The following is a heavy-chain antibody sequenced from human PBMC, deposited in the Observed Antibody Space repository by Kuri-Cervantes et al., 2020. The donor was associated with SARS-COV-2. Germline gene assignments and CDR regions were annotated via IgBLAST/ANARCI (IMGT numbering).Heavy chain of an antibody. J-gene: IGHJ4*02. CDR3: AKDKGWLRQTAGLDY. V-gene: IGHV3-30*18. Sequence: GESLKISCAASGFTFSSYGMHWVRQAPGKGLEWVAVISYDGSNKYYADSVKGRFTISRDNSKKTLYLQMNSLRAEDTAVYYCAKDKGWLRQTAGLDYWGQGTLVTVSS. CDR1: GFTFSSYG. D-gene: IGHD5-12*01. CDR2: ISYDGSNK.